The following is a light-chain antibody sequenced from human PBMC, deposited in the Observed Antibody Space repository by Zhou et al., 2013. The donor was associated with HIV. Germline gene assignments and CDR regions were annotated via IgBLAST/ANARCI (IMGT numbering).Light chain of an antibody. CDR1: QSLTKNY. Sequence: EIVLTQSPATLSLSPGERATLSCRASQSLTKNYLGWYQQKPGQAPRLLIYGASSRATGIPDRFSGSGSGTDFTLTISRLEPEDFEVYYCHQYDKSPGTFGQGTRLEMK. V-gene: IGKV3-20*01. CDR3: HQYDKSPGT. J-gene: IGKJ5*01. CDR2: GAS.